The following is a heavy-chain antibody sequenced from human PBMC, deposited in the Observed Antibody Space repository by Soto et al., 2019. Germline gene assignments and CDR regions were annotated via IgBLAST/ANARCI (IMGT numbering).Heavy chain of an antibody. V-gene: IGHV3-33*01. CDR3: ARYYYDSSGYYESYYYYGMDV. CDR1: GFTFSSYG. D-gene: IGHD3-22*01. J-gene: IGHJ6*02. Sequence: GGSLRLSCAASGFTFSSYGMHWVRQAPGKGLEWVAVIWYDGSNKYYADSAKGRFTISRDNSKNTLYLQMNSLRAEDTAVYYCARYYYDSSGYYESYYYYGMDVWGQGTTVTVSS. CDR2: IWYDGSNK.